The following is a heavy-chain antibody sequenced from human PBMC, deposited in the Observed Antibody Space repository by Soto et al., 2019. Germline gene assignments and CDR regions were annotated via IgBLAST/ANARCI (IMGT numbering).Heavy chain of an antibody. J-gene: IGHJ5*02. V-gene: IGHV3-23*01. CDR1: AFTFRTYA. Sequence: GVSLRLSCGASAFTFRTYAMNWVRQAPGKGLEWLSIISGSGDTIYYADSVKGRIIVSRDNPKNTLYLQMNSLRADDTAVYYCAKSPYGDYVQYNWFDPWGQGTRVTVS. D-gene: IGHD4-17*01. CDR2: ISGSGDTI. CDR3: AKSPYGDYVQYNWFDP.